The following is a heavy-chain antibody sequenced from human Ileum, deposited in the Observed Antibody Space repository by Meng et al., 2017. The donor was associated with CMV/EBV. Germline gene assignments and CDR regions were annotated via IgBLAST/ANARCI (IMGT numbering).Heavy chain of an antibody. Sequence: EVHLVESGGGLVKPGGSLRLSCAASGFTFSSSYMGWVRQAPGKGLEWVGRIKTRADGGITEYGALLRDRFSISRDDSKSTVYLQMDSLKTEDTGIYYCTTGYSSSYFGWGQGTLVTVSS. J-gene: IGHJ4*02. V-gene: IGHV3-15*07. CDR1: GFTFSSSY. CDR3: TTGYSSSYFG. D-gene: IGHD6-6*01. CDR2: IKTRADGGIT.